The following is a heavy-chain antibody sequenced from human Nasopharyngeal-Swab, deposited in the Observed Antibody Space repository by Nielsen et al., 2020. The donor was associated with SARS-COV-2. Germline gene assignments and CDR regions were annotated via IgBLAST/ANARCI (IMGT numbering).Heavy chain of an antibody. D-gene: IGHD3-3*02. CDR2: ISSSSSTI. Sequence: GVLKISCAASGFTFSSYSMNWVRQAPGKGLEWVSYISSSSSTIYYADSVKGRFTISRDNAKNSLYLQMNSLRDEDTAVYYCASVRIFGVVMNDYWGQGTLVTVSS. CDR3: ASVRIFGVVMNDY. J-gene: IGHJ4*02. CDR1: GFTFSSYS. V-gene: IGHV3-48*02.